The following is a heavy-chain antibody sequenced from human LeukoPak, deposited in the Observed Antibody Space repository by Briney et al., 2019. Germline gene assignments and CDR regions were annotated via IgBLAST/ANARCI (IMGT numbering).Heavy chain of an antibody. D-gene: IGHD6-13*01. CDR1: GGSFSGYY. Sequence: PSETLSLTCAVYGGSFSGYYWSWIRQPPGKGLEWIGEINHSGSTNYNPSLKSRVTISVDTSKNQFSLKLSSVTAAGTAVYYCAGGEPESGQQLVRNWFDPWGQGTLVTVSS. V-gene: IGHV4-34*01. CDR2: INHSGST. CDR3: AGGEPESGQQLVRNWFDP. J-gene: IGHJ5*02.